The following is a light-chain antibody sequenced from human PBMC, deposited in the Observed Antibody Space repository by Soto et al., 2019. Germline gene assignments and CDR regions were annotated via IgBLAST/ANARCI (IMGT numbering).Light chain of an antibody. CDR1: QSVSSN. V-gene: IGKV3-15*01. Sequence: EIVMTQSPATLSVSPGERATLSSRASQSVSSNLAWYQQKPGQAPRLLIYGASTRATGIPARFSGSGSGTEFTLTISSLQSEDFAVYYCQQYNDWPPKQYTFGQGTKLEI. CDR3: QQYNDWPPKQYT. CDR2: GAS. J-gene: IGKJ2*01.